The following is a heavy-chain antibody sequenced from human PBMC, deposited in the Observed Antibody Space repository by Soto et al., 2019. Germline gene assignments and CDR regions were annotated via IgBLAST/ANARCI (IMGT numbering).Heavy chain of an antibody. CDR1: GYTFTSYD. J-gene: IGHJ5*02. D-gene: IGHD6-19*01. V-gene: IGHV1-8*01. CDR3: ARVWRDRGWEYNWFDP. Sequence: QVQLVQSGAEVKKPGASVKVSCKASGYTFTSYDINWVRQATGQGLEWMGWMNPNSGNTGYAQKFQGRVTMTRNTSISTAYMELSSLRSEDTAVYYCARVWRDRGWEYNWFDPWGQGTLVTVSS. CDR2: MNPNSGNT.